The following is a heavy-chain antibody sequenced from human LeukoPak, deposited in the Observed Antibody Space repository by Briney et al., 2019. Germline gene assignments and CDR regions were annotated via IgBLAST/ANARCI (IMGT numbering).Heavy chain of an antibody. Sequence: GESLKISCQGSGYNFVSHWIGCVRQMPGKGLEWMGVMYPGDSDTRYSPSFQGQVTISADTSVSTAFLQWGSLRASDTAMYYCVVPSEGYWGQGSLVIVSS. D-gene: IGHD3-16*02. CDR1: GYNFVSHW. J-gene: IGHJ4*02. CDR2: MYPGDSDT. CDR3: VVPSEGY. V-gene: IGHV5-51*01.